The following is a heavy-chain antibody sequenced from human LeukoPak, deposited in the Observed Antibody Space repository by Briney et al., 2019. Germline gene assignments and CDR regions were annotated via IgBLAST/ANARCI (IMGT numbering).Heavy chain of an antibody. CDR1: GFTFTNYA. CDR3: ARIKRGYYYDSRGYYYDY. V-gene: IGHV3-64*01. J-gene: IGHJ4*02. Sequence: GGSLRLSCVASGFTFTNYAMLWVRQAPGKGLEYVSGTSSNGGSTYYANSVKGRFTISRDNSKNTLYLQMGSLRADDMAVYYCARIKRGYYYDSRGYYYDYWGQGTLVTVSS. D-gene: IGHD3-22*01. CDR2: TSSNGGST.